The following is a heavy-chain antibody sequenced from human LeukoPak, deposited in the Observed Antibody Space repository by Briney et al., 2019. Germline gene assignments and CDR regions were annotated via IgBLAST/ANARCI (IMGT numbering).Heavy chain of an antibody. V-gene: IGHV3-30*18. D-gene: IGHD5-12*01. CDR2: ISYDGSEK. CDR3: AKVGGIVATLSDHYNYGLDA. Sequence: GGSLRLSCAASGFTFSSHGMHWVRQAPGKGLEWVAAISYDGSEKFHVDSAEGRFTISRDNSKNTLYLQINSLRPDDTAVYYCAKVGGIVATLSDHYNYGLDAWGHGTTVIVSS. CDR1: GFTFSSHG. J-gene: IGHJ6*02.